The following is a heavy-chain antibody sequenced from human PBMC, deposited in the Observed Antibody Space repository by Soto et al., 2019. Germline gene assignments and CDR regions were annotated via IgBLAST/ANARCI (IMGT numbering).Heavy chain of an antibody. CDR1: GYTFTRYG. Sequence: QVQLVQSVAAVKNPGASVKVSCKASGYTFTRYGIGWARQAPGQGLEWMGWINTYNGNTNYAQNVQGGVTLTTDTSTSTAYMELRSLRSNDTAIYYCAMVDVYVTPSPQDVWGQGTTVIVSS. V-gene: IGHV1-18*01. D-gene: IGHD3-16*01. CDR2: INTYNGNT. CDR3: AMVDVYVTPSPQDV. J-gene: IGHJ6*02.